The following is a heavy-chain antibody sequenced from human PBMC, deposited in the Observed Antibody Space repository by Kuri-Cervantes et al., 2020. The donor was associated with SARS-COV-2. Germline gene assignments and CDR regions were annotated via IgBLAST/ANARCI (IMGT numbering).Heavy chain of an antibody. CDR2: INPSGGST. V-gene: IGHV1-46*01. CDR3: ARDQGRGLVVVVAATRVYDAFDI. Sequence: ASVKVSCKASGGTFSSYAISWVRQAPGQGLEWVGIINPSGGSTSYAQKFQGRVTMTRDTSTSTVYMELSSLRSEDTAVYYCARDQGRGLVVVVAATRVYDAFDIWGQGTMVTVSS. D-gene: IGHD2-15*01. J-gene: IGHJ3*02. CDR1: GGTFSSYA.